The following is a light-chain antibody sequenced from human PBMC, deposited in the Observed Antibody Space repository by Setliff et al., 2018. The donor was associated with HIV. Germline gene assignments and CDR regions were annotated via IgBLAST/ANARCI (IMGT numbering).Light chain of an antibody. Sequence: QSVLTQPRSVSGSPGNSVTFSCTGSSSDVGSYNYVSWYQQHPGKAPKLMIYDVTRRPSGVPDRFSGSKSGNTASLTISGLQAEDEADYYCCSYAGSYSYIFGTGTKVTVL. V-gene: IGLV2-11*01. J-gene: IGLJ1*01. CDR2: DVT. CDR3: CSYAGSYSYI. CDR1: SSDVGSYNY.